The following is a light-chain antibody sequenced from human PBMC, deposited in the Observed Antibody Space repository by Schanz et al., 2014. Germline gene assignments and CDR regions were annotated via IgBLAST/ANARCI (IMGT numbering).Light chain of an antibody. J-gene: IGKJ2*01. CDR2: DAS. CDR3: QQYGSSPPRT. V-gene: IGKV3-20*01. CDR1: ENVDGY. Sequence: EIVLTQSPATLSLSPGERATLTCRASENVDGYLAWYQQKPGQAPRLLIHDASNRAPGIPARFSGSGSGTDFTLTISRLEPEDFAVYYCQQYGSSPPRTFGQGTKLEIK.